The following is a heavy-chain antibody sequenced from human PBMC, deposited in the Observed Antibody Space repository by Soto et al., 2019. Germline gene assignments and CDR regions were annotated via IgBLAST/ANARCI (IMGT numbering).Heavy chain of an antibody. CDR1: GGTFSSYA. CDR2: IIPIFGTA. V-gene: IGHV1-69*13. Sequence: ASVKVSCKASGGTFSSYAISWVRQAPGQGLEWMGGIIPIFGTANYAQKFQGRVTITADESTSTAYMELSSLRSEDTAVYYCARAAVAGPYNWFDPWGQGTLVTVSS. J-gene: IGHJ5*02. D-gene: IGHD6-19*01. CDR3: ARAAVAGPYNWFDP.